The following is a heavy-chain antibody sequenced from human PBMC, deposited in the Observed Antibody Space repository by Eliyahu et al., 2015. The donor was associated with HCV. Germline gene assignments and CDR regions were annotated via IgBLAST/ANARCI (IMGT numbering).Heavy chain of an antibody. V-gene: IGHV4-4*07. CDR1: GXSLXNXX. CDR2: IYPSGST. J-gene: IGHJ4*02. Sequence: QVQLQESGPGRVKPSETLSLTCXVSGXSLXNXXWSWIRQPAGKGLEWIGRIYPSGSTNYNPSLQSRVTMSVDTSKNQFSLKLNSVTAADTAVYYCARGSLTSDYWGQGTLVTVSS. CDR3: ARGSLTSDY.